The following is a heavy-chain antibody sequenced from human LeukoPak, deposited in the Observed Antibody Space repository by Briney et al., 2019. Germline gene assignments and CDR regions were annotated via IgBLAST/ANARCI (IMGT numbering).Heavy chain of an antibody. Sequence: GGSLRLSCAASGFTFSSYSMNWVRQAPGKGLEWLSYITSSSGPIYYADSVRGRFIISRDNAKNSLYLQMNSLRDEDTAVYYCAGDSGYAFDYWGQGTLVTVSS. D-gene: IGHD6-25*01. V-gene: IGHV3-48*02. CDR2: ITSSSGPI. CDR3: AGDSGYAFDY. J-gene: IGHJ4*02. CDR1: GFTFSSYS.